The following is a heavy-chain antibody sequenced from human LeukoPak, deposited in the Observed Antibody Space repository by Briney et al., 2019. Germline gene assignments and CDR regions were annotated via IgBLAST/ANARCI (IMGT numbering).Heavy chain of an antibody. CDR1: GFTFNSYG. J-gene: IGHJ5*02. V-gene: IGHV3-30*02. CDR2: IRYDGSNK. D-gene: IGHD3-3*01. Sequence: GGSLRLSCAASGFTFNSYGMHWVRQAPGKGLEWVAFIRYDGSNKYYADSVKGRFTISRDNSKNTLYLQMNSLRAEDTAVYYCAKGVDFLEFDPWGQGTLVTVSS. CDR3: AKGVDFLEFDP.